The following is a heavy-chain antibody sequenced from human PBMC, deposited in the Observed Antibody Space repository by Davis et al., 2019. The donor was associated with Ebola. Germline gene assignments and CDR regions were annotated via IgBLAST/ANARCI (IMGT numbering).Heavy chain of an antibody. CDR3: ARHVNGDFWYFDL. CDR2: IYRDERT. Sequence: PGGSLRLSCAASGFTFDNFWMSWVRQAPGKGLEWVSVIYRDERTYYADSVKGRFTVSRDNSENMVYLQMSTLRAEDSAVYYCARHVNGDFWYFDLWGRGTRVTVSS. D-gene: IGHD4-17*01. CDR1: GFTFDNFW. J-gene: IGHJ2*01. V-gene: IGHV3-66*04.